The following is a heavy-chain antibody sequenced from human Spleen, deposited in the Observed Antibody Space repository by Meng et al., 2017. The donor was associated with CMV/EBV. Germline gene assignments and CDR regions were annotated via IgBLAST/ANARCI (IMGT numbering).Heavy chain of an antibody. CDR1: GFTFSSYS. J-gene: IGHJ4*02. D-gene: IGHD3-22*01. CDR3: ARDSLPQYYYDTRGPLDY. V-gene: IGHV3-48*04. Sequence: GESLKISCAASGFTFSSYSMNWVRQAPGKGLEWVSDISSSGNIIHYADSVKGRFTVSRDNAQNSLYLHMSSLRVEDTAIYYCARDSLPQYYYDTRGPLDYWGQGTRVTVSS. CDR2: ISSSGNII.